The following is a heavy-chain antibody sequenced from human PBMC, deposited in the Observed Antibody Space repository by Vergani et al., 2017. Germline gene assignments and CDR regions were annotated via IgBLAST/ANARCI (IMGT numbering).Heavy chain of an antibody. D-gene: IGHD1/OR15-1a*01. CDR2: TYYRSKWYN. Sequence: QVQLQQSGPGLVKPSQTLSLTCAISGDSVSSNSAAWNCIRQSPSRGLEWLGRTYYRSKWYNDYAVSVKSRITINTDTSKNQFSLQLNSVTPEDTAVYYCAREGTRKTIDAFDIWGQGTMVTVSS. J-gene: IGHJ3*02. V-gene: IGHV6-1*01. CDR3: AREGTRKTIDAFDI. CDR1: GDSVSSNSAA.